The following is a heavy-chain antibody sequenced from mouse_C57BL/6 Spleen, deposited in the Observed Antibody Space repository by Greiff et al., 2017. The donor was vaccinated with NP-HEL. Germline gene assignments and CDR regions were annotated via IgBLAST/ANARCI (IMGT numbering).Heavy chain of an antibody. J-gene: IGHJ2*01. CDR2: ISDGGSYT. D-gene: IGHD1-1*01. CDR3: ARENHYYGSSLDY. CDR1: GFTFSSYA. V-gene: IGHV5-4*01. Sequence: EVQLVESGGGLVKPGGSLKLSCAASGFTFSSYAMSWVRQTPEKRLEWVATISDGGSYTYYPDNVKGRFTISRDNAKNNLYLQMSHLKSEDTAMYYCARENHYYGSSLDYWGQGTTLTVSS.